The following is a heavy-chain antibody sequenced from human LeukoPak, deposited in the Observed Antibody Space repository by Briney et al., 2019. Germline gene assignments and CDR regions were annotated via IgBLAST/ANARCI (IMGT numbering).Heavy chain of an antibody. V-gene: IGHV3-73*01. CDR3: ARRDCSSSSCYSFDY. CDR1: GFTFSGFD. J-gene: IGHJ4*02. Sequence: GGSLRLSCAASGFTFSGFDIHWVRQASGKGLEWVGRIKTKSESDATSYAASVKGRFTISRDDSKNMAYLQMNSLKTEDTAVYYCARRDCSSSSCYSFDYWGQGILVTVSS. CDR2: IKTKSESDAT. D-gene: IGHD2-2*01.